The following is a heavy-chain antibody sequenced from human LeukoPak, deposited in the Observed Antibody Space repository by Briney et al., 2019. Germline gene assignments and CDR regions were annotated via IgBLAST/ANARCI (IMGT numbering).Heavy chain of an antibody. J-gene: IGHJ4*02. V-gene: IGHV1-2*02. Sequence: ASAKVSCKASGDTFNGYYMHRVRQAPGQGLEWMGWIDPSTGSTNYAQKFEGRVTLTRDTSISTAYMELRRLRSDDTAIYYCARQPLITFVGGFATGHYFDFWGQGTLVTVSS. CDR2: IDPSTGST. D-gene: IGHD3-16*01. CDR3: ARQPLITFVGGFATGHYFDF. CDR1: GDTFNGYY.